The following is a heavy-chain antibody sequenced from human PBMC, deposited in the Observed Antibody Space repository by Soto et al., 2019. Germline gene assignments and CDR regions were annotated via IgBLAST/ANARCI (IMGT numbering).Heavy chain of an antibody. Sequence: PSETLSLTCTVSGGSISSYYWSWIRQPPGKGLEWIGYIYYSGSTNYNPSLKSRVTISVDTSKNQFSLKLSSVTAADTAVYYCARARAPRYHSIGYWLEAWGEGALVSVSS. V-gene: IGHV4-59*08. CDR2: IYYSGST. CDR1: GGSISSYY. D-gene: IGHD6-13*01. J-gene: IGHJ5*02. CDR3: ARARAPRYHSIGYWLEA.